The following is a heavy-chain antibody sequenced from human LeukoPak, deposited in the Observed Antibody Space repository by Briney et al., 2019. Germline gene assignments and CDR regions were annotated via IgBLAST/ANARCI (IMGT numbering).Heavy chain of an antibody. Sequence: ASVKVSCKASGYTFTGYYMHWVRQAPGQGLVWMGWINPNSGGTNYAQKFQGRVTMTRDTSISTAYMELSRLRSDDTAVYYCARAPKFRLQMDYWGQGTLVTVSS. CDR1: GYTFTGYY. D-gene: IGHD4-11*01. CDR3: ARAPKFRLQMDY. CDR2: INPNSGGT. V-gene: IGHV1-2*02. J-gene: IGHJ4*02.